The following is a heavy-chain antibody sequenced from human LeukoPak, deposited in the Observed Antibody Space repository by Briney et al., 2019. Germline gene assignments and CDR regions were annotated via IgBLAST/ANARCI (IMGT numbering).Heavy chain of an antibody. D-gene: IGHD4-17*01. CDR3: ARSADYGDYENNWFDP. J-gene: IGHJ5*02. V-gene: IGHV5-51*01. CDR2: IYPGDSDT. CDR1: GYSFTSYW. Sequence: GESLQISCKGSGYSFTSYWIGWVRQMPGKGLEWMGIIYPGDSDTRYSPSFQGQATISADKSISTAYLQWSSLKASDTAMYYCARSADYGDYENNWFDPWGQGTLVTVSS.